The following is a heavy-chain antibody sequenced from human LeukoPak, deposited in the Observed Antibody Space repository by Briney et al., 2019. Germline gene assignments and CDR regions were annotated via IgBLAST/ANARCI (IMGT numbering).Heavy chain of an antibody. CDR2: ISITNSYI. V-gene: IGHV3-21*01. J-gene: IGHJ6*03. CDR3: ARVLRYCSGGNCYSGGLGYMDV. CDR1: GFTFSTYH. D-gene: IGHD2-15*01. Sequence: PGGSLRLSCVVSGFTFSTYHMNWVRQAPGKGLEWVSSISITNSYIYYADSVTGRFTISRDNAKNSLYLQMNSLRAEDTAVYYCARVLRYCSGGNCYSGGLGYMDVWGKGTTVTISS.